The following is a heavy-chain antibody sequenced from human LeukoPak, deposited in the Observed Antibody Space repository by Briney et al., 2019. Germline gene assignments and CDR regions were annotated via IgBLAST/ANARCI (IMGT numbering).Heavy chain of an antibody. D-gene: IGHD4-17*01. Sequence: ASVKVSCKASGGTFSSYAISWVRQAPGQGLEWMGWINPNSGGTNYAQKFQGRVTMTRDTSISTAYMELSRLGSDDTAVYYCARISFTVTTPFFDYWGQGTLVTVSS. J-gene: IGHJ4*02. V-gene: IGHV1-2*02. CDR2: INPNSGGT. CDR1: GGTFSSYA. CDR3: ARISFTVTTPFFDY.